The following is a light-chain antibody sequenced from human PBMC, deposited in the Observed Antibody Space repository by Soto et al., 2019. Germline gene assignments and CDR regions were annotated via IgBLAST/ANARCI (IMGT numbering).Light chain of an antibody. CDR3: MQALQAPIT. J-gene: IGKJ5*01. Sequence: IVMTQSPLSLPVTPGEPASISCRSSHSLLHSNGYKYLDWYLQKPGPSPQLLIYLGSNRASGGPDRFSGSGSGTDFTLSISTVEAGDVGVYYCMQALQAPITFGQGTRLEIK. V-gene: IGKV2-28*01. CDR1: HSLLHSNGYKY. CDR2: LGS.